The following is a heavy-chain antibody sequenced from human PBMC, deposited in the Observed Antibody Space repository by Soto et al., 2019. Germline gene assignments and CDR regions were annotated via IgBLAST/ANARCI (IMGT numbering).Heavy chain of an antibody. V-gene: IGHV3-21*01. J-gene: IGHJ6*02. Sequence: PGGSLRLSCAASGFTFSSYSMNWVRQAPGKGLEWVSSISSSSSYIYYADSVKGRFTISRDNAKNSLYLQMNSLRAEDTAVYYCARDGYSSNNYYYYGMDVWGQGTTVTVYS. CDR3: ARDGYSSNNYYYYGMDV. CDR1: GFTFSSYS. CDR2: ISSSSSYI. D-gene: IGHD6-13*01.